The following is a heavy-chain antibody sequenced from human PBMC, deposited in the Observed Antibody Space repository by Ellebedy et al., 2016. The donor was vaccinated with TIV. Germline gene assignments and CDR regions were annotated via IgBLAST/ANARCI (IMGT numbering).Heavy chain of an antibody. D-gene: IGHD4-17*01. V-gene: IGHV2-26*01. J-gene: IGHJ6*02. CDR3: ARMETVTTTVWVYYYGMDV. CDR2: IFSNDEK. Sequence: SGPTLVXPTETLTLTCTVSGFSLSHARMGVSWIRQPPGKALEWLAHIFSNDEKSYSTSLKSRLTISKDTSKSQVVLTMTNMDPVDTATYYCARMETVTTTVWVYYYGMDVWGQGTTVTVSS. CDR1: GFSLSHARMG.